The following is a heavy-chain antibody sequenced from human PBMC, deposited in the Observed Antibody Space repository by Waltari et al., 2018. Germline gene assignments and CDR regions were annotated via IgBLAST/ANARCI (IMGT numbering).Heavy chain of an antibody. V-gene: IGHV4-39*01. CDR1: AGSISSSSYF. CDR3: AREKVAALYGMDV. J-gene: IGHJ6*02. Sequence: QMQLQESGPGLVKPSVTLSLTCTVSAGSISSSSYFWALNRQPPGKGLEWVGSFYYGGNTYYNPSLKSRVTISVDKSKNQFSLNLSSVTTADTSVYYCAREKVAALYGMDVWGQGTTVIVSS. CDR2: FYYGGNT. D-gene: IGHD6-25*01.